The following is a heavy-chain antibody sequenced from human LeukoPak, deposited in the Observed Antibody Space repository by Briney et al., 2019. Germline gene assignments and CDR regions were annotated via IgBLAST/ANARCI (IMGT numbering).Heavy chain of an antibody. Sequence: SETLSLTCTVSGGSISSSSYYWGWIRQPPGKGLEWIGSIYYSGSTYYNPSLKSRVTISVDTSKNQFSLKLSSVTAADTAVYYCARLSGPIIVATIRYYYYMDVWGKGTTVTISS. J-gene: IGHJ6*03. V-gene: IGHV4-39*01. CDR1: GGSISSSSYY. CDR3: ARLSGPIIVATIRYYYYMDV. D-gene: IGHD5-12*01. CDR2: IYYSGST.